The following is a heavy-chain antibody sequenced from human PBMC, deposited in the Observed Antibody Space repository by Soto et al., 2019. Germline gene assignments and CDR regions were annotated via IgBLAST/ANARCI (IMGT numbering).Heavy chain of an antibody. V-gene: IGHV4-39*01. Sequence: SETLSLTCTVSGGSISSSSYYWGWIRQPPGKGLEWIGSIYYSGSTYYNPSLKSRVTISVDTSKNQFSLKLSSVTAADTAVYYCARHVANYDFWSGYYTTPYYYYGMDAWGQGTTVTVS. CDR1: GGSISSSSYY. CDR2: IYYSGST. J-gene: IGHJ6*02. D-gene: IGHD3-3*01. CDR3: ARHVANYDFWSGYYTTPYYYYGMDA.